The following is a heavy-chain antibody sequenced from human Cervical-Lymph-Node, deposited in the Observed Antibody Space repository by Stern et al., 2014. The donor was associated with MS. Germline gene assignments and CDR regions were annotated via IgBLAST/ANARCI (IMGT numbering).Heavy chain of an antibody. V-gene: IGHV3-30*04. D-gene: IGHD5-18*01. J-gene: IGHJ4*02. Sequence: VQLVESGGGVVQPGRSLRLSCAASGFTFSSYAMHWVRQAPGQGLEWVAVISYDGSNKYYADSVKGRFTISRDNSKNTLYLQMNSLRAEDTAVYYCARDTAMVMDYWGQGTLVTVSS. CDR2: ISYDGSNK. CDR1: GFTFSSYA. CDR3: ARDTAMVMDY.